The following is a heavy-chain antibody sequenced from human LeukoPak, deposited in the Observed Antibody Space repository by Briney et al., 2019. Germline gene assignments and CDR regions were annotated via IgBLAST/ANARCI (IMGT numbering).Heavy chain of an antibody. Sequence: GGSLRLSCAASGFTFSSFEMNWVRQAPGKGLEWVSYISISGSTIYYADSVKGRFTISRDNAKNSLYLQMNSLRAEDTAVYYCAKGTMVRGVIFDIDYWGQGTLLTVSS. CDR3: AKGTMVRGVIFDIDY. CDR1: GFTFSSFE. V-gene: IGHV3-48*03. J-gene: IGHJ4*02. CDR2: ISISGSTI. D-gene: IGHD3-10*01.